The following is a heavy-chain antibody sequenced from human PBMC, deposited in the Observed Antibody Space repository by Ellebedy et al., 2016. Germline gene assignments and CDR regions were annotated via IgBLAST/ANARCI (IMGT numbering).Heavy chain of an antibody. J-gene: IGHJ4*02. Sequence: SETLSLTCTVSGRSITDDYWSWIRQPPGKGLEWIGHIYYSGTRTYNPSLKSRVTISADTSKSHFSLRLDSVTAADTAVYYCARDRLGWGSFDSWGQGTLVTVSS. D-gene: IGHD3-16*01. V-gene: IGHV4-59*01. CDR1: GRSITDDY. CDR3: ARDRLGWGSFDS. CDR2: IYYSGTR.